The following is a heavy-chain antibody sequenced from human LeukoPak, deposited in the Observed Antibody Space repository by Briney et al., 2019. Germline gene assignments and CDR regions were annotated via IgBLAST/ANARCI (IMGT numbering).Heavy chain of an antibody. J-gene: IGHJ6*02. CDR2: ISGSGGST. CDR1: GFTFSSYA. Sequence: AGGSLRLSCAASGFTFSSYAMSWVRQAPGKGLEWVSAISGSGGSTYYADSVKGRFTISRDNSKNTLYLQMNSLRAEDTAVYYCAKDHSSGWVYYYYYGMDVWGQGTTVTVSS. D-gene: IGHD6-19*01. V-gene: IGHV3-23*01. CDR3: AKDHSSGWVYYYYYGMDV.